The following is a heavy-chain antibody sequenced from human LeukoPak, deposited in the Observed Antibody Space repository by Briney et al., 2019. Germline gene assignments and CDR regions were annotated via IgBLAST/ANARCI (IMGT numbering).Heavy chain of an antibody. CDR3: ARDPSAPTYLYYYDSSLNYFDY. D-gene: IGHD3-22*01. V-gene: IGHV1-18*01. Sequence: ASVKVSCKASGYTFTSYGISWVRQAPGQGLEWMGWISAYNGNTNYAQKLQGRVTMTTDTSTSTAYMELRSLRSDDTAVYYCARDPSAPTYLYYYDSSLNYFDYWGQGTLVTVSS. CDR2: ISAYNGNT. J-gene: IGHJ4*02. CDR1: GYTFTSYG.